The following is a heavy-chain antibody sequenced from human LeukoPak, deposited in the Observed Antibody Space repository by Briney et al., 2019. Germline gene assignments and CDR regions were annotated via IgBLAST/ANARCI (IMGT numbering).Heavy chain of an antibody. CDR2: ISGSGSGGST. CDR3: AKSRPYSGSWYYFDY. J-gene: IGHJ4*02. Sequence: GGSLRLSCAASGFTVSRNYMSWVRQAPGKGLEWVSSISGSGSGGSTYYADSVKGRFTISRDNSKNTLYLQMNSLRAEDTAVYYCAKSRPYSGSWYYFDYWGQGTLVTVSS. D-gene: IGHD1-26*01. CDR1: GFTVSRNY. V-gene: IGHV3-23*01.